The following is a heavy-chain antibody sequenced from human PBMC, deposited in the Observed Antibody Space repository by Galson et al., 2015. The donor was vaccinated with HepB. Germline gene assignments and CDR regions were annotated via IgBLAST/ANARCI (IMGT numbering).Heavy chain of an antibody. Sequence: SLRLSCAASGFTFSSYSMNWVRQAPGKGLEWVSSISSSSYIYYADSVKGRFTISRDNAKNSLYLQMNSLRAEDTAVYYCARASVATIYYYYMDVWGKGTTVTVSS. J-gene: IGHJ6*03. V-gene: IGHV3-21*01. D-gene: IGHD5-12*01. CDR1: GFTFSSYS. CDR3: ARASVATIYYYYMDV. CDR2: ISSSSYI.